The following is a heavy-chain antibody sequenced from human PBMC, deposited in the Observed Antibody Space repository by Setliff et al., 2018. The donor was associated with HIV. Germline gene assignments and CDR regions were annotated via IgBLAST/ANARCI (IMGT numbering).Heavy chain of an antibody. V-gene: IGHV3-9*01. CDR3: TREAAVMITFGGVIAGDAFDI. D-gene: IGHD3-16*02. J-gene: IGHJ3*02. CDR1: GFTFDDYA. Sequence: GGSLRPSCAASGFTFDDYAMHWVRQAPGKGLEWVSGISWNSGSIGYADSVKGRFTISRDNAKNSLYLQMNSLRAEDTAVYYCTREAAVMITFGGVIAGDAFDIWGQGTMVTVS. CDR2: ISWNSGSI.